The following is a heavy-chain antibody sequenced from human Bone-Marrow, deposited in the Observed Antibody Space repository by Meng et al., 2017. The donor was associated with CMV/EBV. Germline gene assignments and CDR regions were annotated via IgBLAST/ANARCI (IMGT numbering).Heavy chain of an antibody. CDR3: ARDPLRGWSGYYLVGMGDYYYGMDV. D-gene: IGHD3-3*01. CDR2: IYYSGST. V-gene: IGHV4-31*03. CDR1: GGSISSGGYY. Sequence: SETLSLTCTVSGGSISSGGYYWSWIRQHPGKGLEWIGYIYYSGSTYYNPSLKSRVTISVDTSKNQFSLKLSSVTAADTAVYYCARDPLRGWSGYYLVGMGDYYYGMDVWGQGTTVTVSS. J-gene: IGHJ6*02.